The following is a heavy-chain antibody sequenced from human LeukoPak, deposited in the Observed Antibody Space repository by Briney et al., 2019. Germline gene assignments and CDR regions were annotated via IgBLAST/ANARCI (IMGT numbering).Heavy chain of an antibody. D-gene: IGHD6-6*01. J-gene: IGHJ3*02. CDR3: AAGGGIAARLLGVAFDI. CDR1: GYTFTSYD. CDR2: MNPNSGNT. Sequence: ASVKVSCKASGYTFTSYDINWVRQATGQGLEWMGWMNPNSGNTGYAQKFQGRVTITRNTSISTAYMELSSLRSEDTAVYYCAAGGGIAARLLGVAFDIWGQGTMVTVSS. V-gene: IGHV1-8*03.